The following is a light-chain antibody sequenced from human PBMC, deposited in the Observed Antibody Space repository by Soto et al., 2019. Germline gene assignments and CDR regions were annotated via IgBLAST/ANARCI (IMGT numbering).Light chain of an antibody. V-gene: IGKV1-5*01. Sequence: DIQMTQSPSTLSASVGDRVTIACRASQSISSWLAWYQQKTGKAPKLLIYEASSLESGVPSRFSGSGSGTDFTLTISRLQPDDFAAYYCQQYNSYLPWTFGQGTKVEIQ. CDR3: QQYNSYLPWT. J-gene: IGKJ1*01. CDR2: EAS. CDR1: QSISSW.